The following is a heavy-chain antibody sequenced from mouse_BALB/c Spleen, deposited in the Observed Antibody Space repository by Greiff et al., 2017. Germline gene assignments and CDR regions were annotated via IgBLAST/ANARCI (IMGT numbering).Heavy chain of an antibody. Sequence: VQLQQSGAELVKPGASVKLSCKASGYTFTSYYMYWVKQRPGQGLEWIGEINPSNGGTNFNEKFKSKATLTVDKSSSTAYMQLSSLTSEDTAVYYWTRAGDYFDYWGQGTTLTVSS. CDR1: GYTFTSYY. CDR2: INPSNGGT. V-gene: IGHV1S81*02. J-gene: IGHJ2*01. CDR3: TRAGDYFDY.